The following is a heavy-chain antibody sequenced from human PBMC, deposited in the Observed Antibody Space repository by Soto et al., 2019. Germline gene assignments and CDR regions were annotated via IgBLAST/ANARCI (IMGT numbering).Heavy chain of an antibody. V-gene: IGHV3-33*01. CDR3: VREDSFRGSSAP. D-gene: IGHD2-2*01. CDR2: IWYDGSRK. Sequence: GGSLRLSCAASGFTFSNYGMHWVRQAPDKGLEWVAVIWYDGSRKYYADSVKGRFTISRDDSKKTLYLEMSSLRVDDTAVYYCVREDSFRGSSAPWGQGTLVTVSS. CDR1: GFTFSNYG. J-gene: IGHJ5*02.